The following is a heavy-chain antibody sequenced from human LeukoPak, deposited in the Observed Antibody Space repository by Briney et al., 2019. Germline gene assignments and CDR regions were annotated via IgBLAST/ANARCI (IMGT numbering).Heavy chain of an antibody. CDR2: IYYSGST. J-gene: IGHJ3*02. CDR3: ARVRRYCSGGSCYSYLHDAFDI. CDR1: GGSISSSSYY. Sequence: SETLSLTCTVSGGSISSSSYYWGWIRQPPGKGLEWIGSIYYSGSTNYNPSLKSRVTISVDTSKNQFSLKLSSVTAADTAVYYCARVRRYCSGGSCYSYLHDAFDIWGQGTMVTVSS. D-gene: IGHD2-15*01. V-gene: IGHV4-39*07.